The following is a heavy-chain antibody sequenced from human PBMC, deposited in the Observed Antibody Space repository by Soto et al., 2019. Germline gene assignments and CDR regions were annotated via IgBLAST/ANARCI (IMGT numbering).Heavy chain of an antibody. V-gene: IGHV1-8*01. D-gene: IGHD6-19*01. CDR1: GYTFTSYD. J-gene: IGHJ4*02. Sequence: QVQLVQSGAEVKKPGASVKVSCKASGYTFTSYDINWVRQATGQGLEWMGWMNPNSGNTGYAQKFEGKVTMTRNTSISTADRELSSLRSEETAVYYCAREYSSGWSKDWGQGTLVTVSS. CDR3: AREYSSGWSKD. CDR2: MNPNSGNT.